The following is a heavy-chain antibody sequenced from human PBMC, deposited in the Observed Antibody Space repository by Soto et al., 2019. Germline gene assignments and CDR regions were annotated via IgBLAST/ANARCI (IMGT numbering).Heavy chain of an antibody. Sequence: QVQLVQSGAEVKKAGSSGKVSCKVSGGTFSSYFINWVRQAPGQGLEWVGGIIPVFGTGSYAEKFQGRVTITADESTSTAYMELSRLRSDDTAVYYCARETPSAAAAYYYYGLDVWGQGTTVTVPS. V-gene: IGHV1-69*01. CDR2: IIPVFGTG. J-gene: IGHJ6*02. CDR1: GGTFSSYF. CDR3: ARETPSAAAAYYYYGLDV. D-gene: IGHD6-13*01.